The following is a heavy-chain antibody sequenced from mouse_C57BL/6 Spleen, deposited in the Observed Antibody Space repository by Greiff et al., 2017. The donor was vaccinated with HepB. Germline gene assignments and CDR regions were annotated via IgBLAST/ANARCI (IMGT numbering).Heavy chain of an antibody. CDR1: GYTFTSYW. CDR2: IDPSDSYT. Sequence: QVQLQQPGAELVMPGASVKLSCKASGYTFTSYWMHWVKKRPGQGLEWIGEIDPSDSYTNYNQKFKGKSTLTVDKSSSTAYMQLSSLTSEDSAVYYCARRSYYGSSPWYFDVWGTGTTVTVSS. D-gene: IGHD1-1*01. J-gene: IGHJ1*03. V-gene: IGHV1-69*01. CDR3: ARRSYYGSSPWYFDV.